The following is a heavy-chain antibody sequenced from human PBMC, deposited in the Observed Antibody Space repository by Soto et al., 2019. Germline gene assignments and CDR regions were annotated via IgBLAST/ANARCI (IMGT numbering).Heavy chain of an antibody. Sequence: GESLKISCAASGFTFSSYSMNWVRQAPGKGLEWVSYISSSSSTIYYADSVKGRFTISRDNAKNSLYLQMNSLRDEDTAVYYCARHALLYYDSSGYYLNWFDPWGQGTLVTVSS. J-gene: IGHJ5*02. D-gene: IGHD3-22*01. CDR2: ISSSSSTI. V-gene: IGHV3-48*02. CDR1: GFTFSSYS. CDR3: ARHALLYYDSSGYYLNWFDP.